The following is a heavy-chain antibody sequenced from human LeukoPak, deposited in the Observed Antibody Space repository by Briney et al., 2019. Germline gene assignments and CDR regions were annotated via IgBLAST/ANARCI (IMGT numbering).Heavy chain of an antibody. CDR2: IDPNSGDT. J-gene: IGHJ4*02. D-gene: IGHD5-12*01. CDR3: AREGSGYDYYYFDY. Sequence: GASVKVSCRSSGYIFSGYNMHWVRQAPGQGLEWMGRIDPNSGDTRISQKFQGRVTVTRDTSIRTVYLELNRLRSDDTAIYYCAREGSGYDYYYFDYWGQGTLVTVSS. V-gene: IGHV1-2*02. CDR1: GYIFSGYN.